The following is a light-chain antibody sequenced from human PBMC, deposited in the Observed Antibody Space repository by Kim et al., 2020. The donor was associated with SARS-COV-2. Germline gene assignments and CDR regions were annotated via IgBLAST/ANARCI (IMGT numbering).Light chain of an antibody. CDR3: QQYGSPQYT. Sequence: LTPGDTATLSCRTSQRVNSHFLACYQQKPGQAPKLPIYGASKRASDTPDRFSGSGSGTDFTLTISGLEPADSALYHCQQYGSPQYTFGQGTKLEI. CDR2: GAS. J-gene: IGKJ2*01. CDR1: QRVNSHF. V-gene: IGKV3-20*01.